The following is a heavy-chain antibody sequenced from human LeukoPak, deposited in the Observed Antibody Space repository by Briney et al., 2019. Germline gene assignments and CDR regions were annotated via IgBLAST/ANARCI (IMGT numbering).Heavy chain of an antibody. CDR2: ISYDGSNK. J-gene: IGHJ4*02. CDR1: GFTFSSYA. CDR3: AREALLGLFDY. Sequence: GRSLRLSCAASGFTFSSYAMHWVRQAPGKGLEWVAVISYDGSNKYYADSVKGRFTISRDNSKNTLYLQMNSLRAEDTAVYYCAREALLGLFDYWGQGTLVTVSS. V-gene: IGHV3-30-3*01. D-gene: IGHD1-7*01.